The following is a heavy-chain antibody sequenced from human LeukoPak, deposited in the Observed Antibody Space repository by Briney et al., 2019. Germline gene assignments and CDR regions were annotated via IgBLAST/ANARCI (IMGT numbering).Heavy chain of an antibody. V-gene: IGHV4-34*01. Sequence: SETLSLTCAVYGGSFSGYYWSWIRQPPGKGLEWIGEINHSGSTNYNPSLKSRVTISVDTSKNQFSLKLSSVTAADTAVYYCARHPRFSSSQGFDPWGQGTLVTVSS. CDR3: ARHPRFSSSQGFDP. CDR1: GGSFSGYY. D-gene: IGHD6-19*01. J-gene: IGHJ5*02. CDR2: INHSGST.